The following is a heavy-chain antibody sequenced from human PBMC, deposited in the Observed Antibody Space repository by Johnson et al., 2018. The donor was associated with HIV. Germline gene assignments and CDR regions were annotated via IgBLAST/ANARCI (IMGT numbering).Heavy chain of an antibody. D-gene: IGHD1-26*01. V-gene: IGHV3-23*04. CDR3: AKCLDSGSYYGDHAFDI. CDR1: RFRFSDYY. CDR2: ISGSGGST. Sequence: VQLVESGGGVIRPGRSQRLSCAASRFRFSDYYMSWIRQAPGKGLEWVSAISGSGGSTYYADSVKGRFTISRDNSKNTLYLQINSLRAEDTAVYYCAKCLDSGSYYGDHAFDIWGQGTMVTVSS. J-gene: IGHJ3*02.